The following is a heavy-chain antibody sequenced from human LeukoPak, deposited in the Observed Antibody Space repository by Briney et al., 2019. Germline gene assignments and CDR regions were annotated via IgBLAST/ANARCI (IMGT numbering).Heavy chain of an antibody. J-gene: IGHJ4*02. Sequence: GGSLRLSCAASGFTFSDYGIHWVRQAPGQGLEWVALIWHDGSKKDYADSVKGRFTISRDNTKNTLYLQLNSLRADDTAVYYWARAHSSSSTFDLWGQGTLVTVSS. CDR1: GFTFSDYG. CDR2: IWHDGSKK. D-gene: IGHD6-6*01. CDR3: ARAHSSSSTFDL. V-gene: IGHV3-33*01.